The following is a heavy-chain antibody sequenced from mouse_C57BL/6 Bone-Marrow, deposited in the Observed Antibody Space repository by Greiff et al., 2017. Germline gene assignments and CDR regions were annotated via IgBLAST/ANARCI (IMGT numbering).Heavy chain of an antibody. CDR1: GYTFTDYY. J-gene: IGHJ3*01. CDR3: ARSYDPWFAY. Sequence: EVQLQQSGPELVKPGASVKISCKASGYTFTDYYMNWVKQSHGKSLEWIGDINPNNGGTSYNQKFTGKATLTVDKSSSTAYMELRSLTSEDSAVYYCARSYDPWFAYWGQGTLVTVSA. V-gene: IGHV1-26*01. D-gene: IGHD2-3*01. CDR2: INPNNGGT.